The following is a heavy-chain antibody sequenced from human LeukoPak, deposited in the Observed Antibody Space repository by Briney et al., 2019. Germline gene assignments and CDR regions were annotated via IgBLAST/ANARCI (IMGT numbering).Heavy chain of an antibody. V-gene: IGHV3-30*07. CDR3: ARASRSWHALDY. CDR1: GFIFSSYP. J-gene: IGHJ4*02. Sequence: GGSLRLSCAASGFIFSSYPMHWVRQAPGLGLQWVAVISHDGSNKFYEDSVKGRFTISRDNSKNMVYLQMNSLSAEDTAVYFCARASRSWHALDYWGQGTLVTVSS. D-gene: IGHD6-19*01. CDR2: ISHDGSNK.